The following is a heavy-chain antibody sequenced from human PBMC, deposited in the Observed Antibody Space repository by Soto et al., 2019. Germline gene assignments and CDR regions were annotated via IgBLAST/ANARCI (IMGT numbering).Heavy chain of an antibody. J-gene: IGHJ4*02. V-gene: IGHV4-31*03. Sequence: QVQLQESGPGLVKPSQTLSLTCTVSGGSISSGGYYWSWIRQHPGKGLEWIGYIYYSGSTYYNPSLKSRVTISVDTSKNQFSLKLSSVTAADTAVYYCARDPRFLGTPSYYFDYWGQGTLVTVYS. D-gene: IGHD1-1*01. CDR1: GGSISSGGYY. CDR2: IYYSGST. CDR3: ARDPRFLGTPSYYFDY.